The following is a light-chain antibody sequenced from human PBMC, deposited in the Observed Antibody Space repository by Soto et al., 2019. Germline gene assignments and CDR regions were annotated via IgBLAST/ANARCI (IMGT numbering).Light chain of an antibody. V-gene: IGLV2-23*01. CDR3: CSYAGSDTWV. J-gene: IGLJ3*02. CDR1: SSDVGSYNL. CDR2: EGS. Sequence: QSALTQPASVSGSPGQSITISCTGTSSDVGSYNLVSWYQQHPGKAPKVMIYEGSKRPSGVSNRFSGSKSGNTASLTISGLQAEDESDYYGCSYAGSDTWVFGGGTKLTVL.